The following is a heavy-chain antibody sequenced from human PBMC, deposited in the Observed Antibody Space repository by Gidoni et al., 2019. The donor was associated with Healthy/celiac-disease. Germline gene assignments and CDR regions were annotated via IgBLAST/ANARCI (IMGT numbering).Heavy chain of an antibody. V-gene: IGHV3-23*01. J-gene: IGHJ6*03. CDR1: GFTFSSYA. Sequence: EVQLLESGGGLVQPGGSLRLSCAASGFTFSSYAMSWVRQAAGKGLEWVSAISGSGGSTYYADSVKGRFTISRDNSKNTLYLQMNSLRAEDTAVYYCAKSVFGVVTPHYYYYYMDVWGKGTTVTVSS. CDR2: ISGSGGST. CDR3: AKSVFGVVTPHYYYYYMDV. D-gene: IGHD3-3*01.